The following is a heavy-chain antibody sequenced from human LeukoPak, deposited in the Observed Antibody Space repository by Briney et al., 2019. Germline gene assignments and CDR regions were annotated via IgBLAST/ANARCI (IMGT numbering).Heavy chain of an antibody. Sequence: SETLSLTCTVSGGSISSSDYSWGWIRQPPEKGLEWIGSIYYSGSTYYNPSLKSRVTISVDTSKNQFSLKLSSVTAADTAVYYCARSGNSVGAFDIWGQGTMVTVSS. D-gene: IGHD4-23*01. CDR2: IYYSGST. CDR1: GGSISSSDYS. CDR3: ARSGNSVGAFDI. J-gene: IGHJ3*02. V-gene: IGHV4-39*07.